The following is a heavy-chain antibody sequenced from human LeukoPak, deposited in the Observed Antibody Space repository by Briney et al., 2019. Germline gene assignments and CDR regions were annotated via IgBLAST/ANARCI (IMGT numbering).Heavy chain of an antibody. CDR2: IIPIFGTA. V-gene: IGHV1-69*13. CDR1: GYTFTSYY. J-gene: IGHJ4*02. D-gene: IGHD3-10*01. CDR3: AIWFGEFLYYFDY. Sequence: ASVKVSCKASGYTFTSYYMHWVRQAPGQGLEWMGGIIPIFGTANYAQKFQGRVTITADESTSTAYMELSSLRSEDTAVYYCAIWFGEFLYYFDYWGQGTLVTVSS.